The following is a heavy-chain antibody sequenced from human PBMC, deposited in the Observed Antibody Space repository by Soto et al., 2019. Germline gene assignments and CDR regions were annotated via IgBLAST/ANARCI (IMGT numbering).Heavy chain of an antibody. D-gene: IGHD4-4*01. V-gene: IGHV1-3*02. CDR2: SNAGNGNT. Sequence: ASVKVSCKASGYTFTSYAMHWVRQAPGQRLEWMGRSNAGNGNTKYSQEFQGRVTITRDTSASTAYMELSSLRSEDMAVYYCARGHSNYPYYFDYWGQGTLVTVSS. CDR1: GYTFTSYA. CDR3: ARGHSNYPYYFDY. J-gene: IGHJ4*02.